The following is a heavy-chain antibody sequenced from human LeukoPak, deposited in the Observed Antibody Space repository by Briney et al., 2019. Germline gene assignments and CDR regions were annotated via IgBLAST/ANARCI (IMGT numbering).Heavy chain of an antibody. D-gene: IGHD4-17*01. J-gene: IGHJ4*02. CDR1: GFTFSSYW. CDR3: ARGRLDCGDPRYFDY. Sequence: PGGSLRLSCAASGFTFSSYWMSWVRQAPGKGLEWVANIKQDGSEKYYVDSVKGGFTISRDNAKNSLYLQMNSLRAEDTAVYYCARGRLDCGDPRYFDYWGQGTLVTVSS. CDR2: IKQDGSEK. V-gene: IGHV3-7*01.